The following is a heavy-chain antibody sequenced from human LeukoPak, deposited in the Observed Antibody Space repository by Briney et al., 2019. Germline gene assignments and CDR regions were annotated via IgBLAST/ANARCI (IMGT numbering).Heavy chain of an antibody. J-gene: IGHJ4*02. Sequence: PGGSLRLSCAASGFTFTSYEMNWVRQAPGKGLEWVSYISSSGSTTYYADSMKGRFTISRDNSKNTLYLQMNSLRAEDTAVYYCAKGPWLAYPYYFDYWGQGTLVTVSS. V-gene: IGHV3-48*03. CDR3: AKGPWLAYPYYFDY. CDR2: ISSSGSTT. D-gene: IGHD6-19*01. CDR1: GFTFTSYE.